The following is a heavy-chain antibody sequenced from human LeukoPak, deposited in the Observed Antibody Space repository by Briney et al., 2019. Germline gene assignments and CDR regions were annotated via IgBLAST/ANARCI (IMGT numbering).Heavy chain of an antibody. CDR2: LYASGFT. V-gene: IGHV3-66*01. CDR1: GYSVTTNY. CDR3: ARFASSVSSHPVDY. Sequence: PGGSLRLSCAASGYSVTTNYMTWVRQAPGKGLEWVSLLYASGFTQYADSVKGRFTISRDSSKNTLYLQMDNLRVEDTAVYYCARFASSVSSHPVDYWGQGTLVTVSS. D-gene: IGHD3-22*01. J-gene: IGHJ4*02.